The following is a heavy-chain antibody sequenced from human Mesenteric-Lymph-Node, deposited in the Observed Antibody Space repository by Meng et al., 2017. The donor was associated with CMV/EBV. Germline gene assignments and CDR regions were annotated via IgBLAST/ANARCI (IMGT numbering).Heavy chain of an antibody. D-gene: IGHD3-22*01. V-gene: IGHV3-74*01. J-gene: IGHJ4*02. CDR2: ITSDGGGT. Sequence: LSCEASGFAFRTYWMHWVRQVPGKGLVWVSLITSDGGGTAYADSVKGRFTISRDNARNTLTLEMKSLRVEDTGVYYCTKISHSSGLDWGQGILVTVSS. CDR1: GFAFRTYW. CDR3: TKISHSSGLD.